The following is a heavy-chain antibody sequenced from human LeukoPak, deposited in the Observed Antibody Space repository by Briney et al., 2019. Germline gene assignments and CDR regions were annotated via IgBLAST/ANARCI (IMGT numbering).Heavy chain of an antibody. V-gene: IGHV3-21*01. CDR1: GFTSSSYS. CDR3: ARDGLKDYYDSSGYD. J-gene: IGHJ4*02. Sequence: PGGSLRLSCAASGFTSSSYSMNWVRQAPGKGLEWVSSISSSSSYIYYADSVKGRFTISRDNAKNSLYLQMNSLRAEDTAVYYCARDGLKDYYDSSGYDWGQGTLVTVSS. CDR2: ISSSSSYI. D-gene: IGHD3-22*01.